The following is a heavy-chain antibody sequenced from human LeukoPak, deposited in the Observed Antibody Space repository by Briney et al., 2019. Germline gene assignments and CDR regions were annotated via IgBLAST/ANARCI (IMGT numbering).Heavy chain of an antibody. CDR1: GFTFSDYY. J-gene: IGHJ6*04. CDR2: ISSSSSYT. CDR3: ARDTVATSYYYYYYGMDV. V-gene: IGHV3-11*06. D-gene: IGHD5-12*01. Sequence: GGSLRLSCAASGFTFSDYYMSWIRQAPGKGREWVSYISSSSSYTNYADSVKGRFTISRDNAKNSLYLQMNSLRAEDTAVYYCARDTVATSYYYYYYGMDVWGKGTTVTVSS.